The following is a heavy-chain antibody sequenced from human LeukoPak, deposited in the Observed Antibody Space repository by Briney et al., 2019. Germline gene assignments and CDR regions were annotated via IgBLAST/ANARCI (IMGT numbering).Heavy chain of an antibody. CDR2: INPSGGST. Sequence: ASVKVSCKASGYTFTSYYMHWVRQAPGQGLEWMGIINPSGGSTSYAQKFQGRVTMTRVTSTSTVYMELSSLRSEDTAVYYCARSLDYYGSGSYYPLYYFDYWGQGTLVTVSS. CDR1: GYTFTSYY. J-gene: IGHJ4*02. D-gene: IGHD3-10*01. CDR3: ARSLDYYGSGSYYPLYYFDY. V-gene: IGHV1-46*01.